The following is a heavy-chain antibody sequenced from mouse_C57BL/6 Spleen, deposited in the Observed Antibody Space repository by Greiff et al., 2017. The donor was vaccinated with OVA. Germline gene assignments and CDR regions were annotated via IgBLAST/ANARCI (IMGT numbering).Heavy chain of an antibody. CDR1: GYTFTSYW. D-gene: IGHD1-1*01. CDR2: IHPNSGST. CDR3: ARPNYGSSYSFAY. Sequence: VKLQQPGAELVKPGASVKLSCKASGYTFTSYWMHWVKQRPGQGLEWIGMIHPNSGSTNYNEKFKSKATLTVDKSSSTAYMQLSSLTSEDSAVYYCARPNYGSSYSFAYWGQGTLVTVSA. V-gene: IGHV1-64*01. J-gene: IGHJ3*01.